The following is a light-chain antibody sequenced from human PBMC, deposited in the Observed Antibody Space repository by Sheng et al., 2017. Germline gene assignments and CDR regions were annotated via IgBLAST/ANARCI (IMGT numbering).Light chain of an antibody. CDR1: QSVSSN. CDR2: GAS. V-gene: IGKV3-15*01. Sequence: EIVMTQSPVTLSVSPGERATLSCRASQSVSSNLAWYQQKPGQAPRLLIYGASTRATGIPVRFSGSGSGTEFTLTISSLQSEDFAVYYCQQYNDWPRTFGQGTKVEIK. CDR3: QQYNDWPRT. J-gene: IGKJ1*01.